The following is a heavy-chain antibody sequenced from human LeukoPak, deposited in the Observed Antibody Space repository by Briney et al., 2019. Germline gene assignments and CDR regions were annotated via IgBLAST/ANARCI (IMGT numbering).Heavy chain of an antibody. CDR1: GASFSSGDQY. CDR2: IHPSGRL. V-gene: IGHV4-31*03. D-gene: IGHD3-22*01. CDR3: SRGLDSRKLGY. J-gene: IGHJ4*02. Sequence: SETLSLTCTVSGASFSSGDQYWNWIRESPGKGLEWVGSIHPSGRLYNNPSLESRVNISIATSKNQFSLNPHSVTAADTAVYFCSRGLDSRKLGYWGQGTLVTVSS.